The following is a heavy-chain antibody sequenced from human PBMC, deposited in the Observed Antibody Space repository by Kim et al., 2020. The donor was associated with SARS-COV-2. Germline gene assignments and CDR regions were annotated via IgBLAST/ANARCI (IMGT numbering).Heavy chain of an antibody. CDR2: IYYSGST. CDR1: GGSISSYY. D-gene: IGHD1-26*01. Sequence: SETLSLTCTVSGGSISSYYWTWIRQPPGKGLEWIGYIYYSGSTKYNPSLKSRVTISVDTSTNQFSLKLRSVTAADTAVYYCASRLSGSYYFDYWGQGTLVTVSS. V-gene: IGHV4-59*08. CDR3: ASRLSGSYYFDY. J-gene: IGHJ4*02.